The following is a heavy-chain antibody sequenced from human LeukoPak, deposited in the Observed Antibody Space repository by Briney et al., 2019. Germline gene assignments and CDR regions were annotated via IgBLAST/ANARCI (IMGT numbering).Heavy chain of an antibody. CDR3: AKGPYCSSTSCFGELDH. D-gene: IGHD2-2*01. CDR2: ISYDGSNK. V-gene: IGHV3-30*18. J-gene: IGHJ4*02. CDR1: GFTFSSYG. Sequence: GGSLRLSCAASGFTFSSYGMHWVRQAPGKGLEWVAVISYDGSNKYYADSVKGRFTISRDNSKNTLYLQMNSLRAEDTAVYYCAKGPYCSSTSCFGELDHWGQGTLVTVSS.